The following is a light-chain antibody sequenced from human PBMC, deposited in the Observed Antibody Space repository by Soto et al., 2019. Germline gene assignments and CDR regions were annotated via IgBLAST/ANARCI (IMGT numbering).Light chain of an antibody. Sequence: DIQMTQSPSSLSASVGDRVTITCRASQSISSYLNWYQHKPGKAPKLLIYAASSLQGGVPSRFSGSGSGADFTLTISSLQPEDFATYYCQQTYSTPPITFGQGTRLEIK. CDR1: QSISSY. CDR2: AAS. CDR3: QQTYSTPPIT. V-gene: IGKV1-39*01. J-gene: IGKJ5*01.